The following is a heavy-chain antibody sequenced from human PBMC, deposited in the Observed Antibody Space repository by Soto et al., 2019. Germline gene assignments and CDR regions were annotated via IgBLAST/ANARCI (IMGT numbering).Heavy chain of an antibody. D-gene: IGHD5-12*01. CDR3: ARLRDGYNSFDY. J-gene: IGHJ4*02. CDR2: IHNSGSS. CDR1: GGSINSNAYY. Sequence: QVQLQESGPGLVKPSQTLSLTCTVSGGSINSNAYYWSWIRQPPGKGLQWLGYIHNSGSSHYRPSLNSRLNISLDTSKNQFSLKVRSVTPADTAVYSCARLRDGYNSFDYWGLGILVTVSS. V-gene: IGHV4-30-4*01.